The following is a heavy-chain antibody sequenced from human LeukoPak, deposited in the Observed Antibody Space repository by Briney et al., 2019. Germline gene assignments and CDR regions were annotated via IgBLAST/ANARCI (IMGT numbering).Heavy chain of an antibody. CDR3: ARETYCGADCYYGFDY. CDR1: GGSISSSSYY. Sequence: SETLSLTCTVSGGSISSSSYYWGWIRQPPGKGLKWIGSIYYSGSTYYNPSLKSRVTISVDTSKNQFSLKLTSVTAADTAVYYCARETYCGADCYYGFDYWGQGILVTVSS. CDR2: IYYSGST. J-gene: IGHJ4*02. V-gene: IGHV4-39*07. D-gene: IGHD2-21*02.